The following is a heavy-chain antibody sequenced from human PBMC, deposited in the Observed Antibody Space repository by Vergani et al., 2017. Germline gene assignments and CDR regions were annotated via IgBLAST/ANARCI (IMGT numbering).Heavy chain of an antibody. D-gene: IGHD2-2*01. V-gene: IGHV1-69*12. CDR3: ARVVVGPISMVVVLAANPQAFDI. Sequence: QVHLEQSGTEVKKPGSSVKVSCKVSGGTFSSYAISWVRQAPGQGLEWMGGIIPIFGTATYAQKFQGRVTMTADESTSTAYMELSRLRSEDTALYYCARVVVGPISMVVVLAANPQAFDIWGQGTMVTVSS. CDR2: IIPIFGTA. CDR1: GGTFSSYA. J-gene: IGHJ3*02.